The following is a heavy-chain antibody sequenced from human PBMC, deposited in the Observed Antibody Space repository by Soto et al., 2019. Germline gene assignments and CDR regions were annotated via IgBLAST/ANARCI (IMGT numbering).Heavy chain of an antibody. J-gene: IGHJ4*02. CDR3: ASTKDETLYFDY. Sequence: SETLSLTCTVSGDSVSITSYYWGWVRQPPGKGLEWIGSIHFSGSTHYNPSLQSRVTISGDASKKQFSLKLRSVTAADTAVYYCASTKDETLYFDYWGQGTLVTVSS. V-gene: IGHV4-39*01. CDR1: GDSVSITSYY. D-gene: IGHD2-15*01. CDR2: IHFSGST.